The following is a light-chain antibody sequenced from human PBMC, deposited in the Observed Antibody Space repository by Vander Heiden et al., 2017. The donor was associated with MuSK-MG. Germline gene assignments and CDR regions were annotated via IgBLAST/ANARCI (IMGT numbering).Light chain of an antibody. Sequence: SYELTQPPPVSAPPGQTASITCSGDKLGDKYACWYQQEPGQSHVLVIYQDSKRPAGIPERFSGSNSGNTATLTISGTQAMDEADYYCQAGGSSTGGVFGGGTKLTVL. CDR1: KLGDKY. J-gene: IGLJ2*01. CDR3: QAGGSSTGGV. V-gene: IGLV3-1*01. CDR2: QDS.